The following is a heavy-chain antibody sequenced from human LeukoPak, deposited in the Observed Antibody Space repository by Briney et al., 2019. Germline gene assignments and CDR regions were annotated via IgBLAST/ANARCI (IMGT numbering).Heavy chain of an antibody. Sequence: GGSLRLSCAASGVTFDDYAMHWVRQAPGKGLEWVSLISGDGGSTYYADSVKGRFTVSRDNSKNSLYVQMNSLRTEDTALYYCAKDSCSSTSCYVEYWGQGALVTVPS. CDR1: GVTFDDYA. V-gene: IGHV3-43*02. CDR2: ISGDGGST. CDR3: AKDSCSSTSCYVEY. D-gene: IGHD2-2*01. J-gene: IGHJ4*02.